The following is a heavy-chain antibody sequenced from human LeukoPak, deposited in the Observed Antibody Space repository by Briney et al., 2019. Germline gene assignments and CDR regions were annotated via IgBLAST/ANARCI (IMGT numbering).Heavy chain of an antibody. D-gene: IGHD3-22*01. CDR1: GGSISSGGYS. V-gene: IGHV4-30-2*01. Sequence: PSETLSLTCAVSGGSISSGGYSWSWIRQPPGKGLEWIEYIYHSGSTYCNPSLKSRVTISVDRSKNQFSLKLSSVTAADTAVYYCARDYYDSSGIDIWGQGTMVTVSS. CDR3: ARDYYDSSGIDI. CDR2: IYHSGST. J-gene: IGHJ3*02.